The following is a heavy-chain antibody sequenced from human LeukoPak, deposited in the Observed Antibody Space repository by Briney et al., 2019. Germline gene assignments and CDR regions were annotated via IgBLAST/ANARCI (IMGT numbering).Heavy chain of an antibody. CDR1: GGSFSGYY. CDR2: INHSGGT. Sequence: SETLSLTCAVCGGSFSGYYWSWIRQPPGKGLEWIGEINHSGGTNYNPSLKSRVTISVDTSKNQFSLKLSSVTAADTAVYYCARVKKLDRLWNDYWGQGTLVTVSS. J-gene: IGHJ4*02. V-gene: IGHV4-34*01. D-gene: IGHD6-13*01. CDR3: ARVKKLDRLWNDY.